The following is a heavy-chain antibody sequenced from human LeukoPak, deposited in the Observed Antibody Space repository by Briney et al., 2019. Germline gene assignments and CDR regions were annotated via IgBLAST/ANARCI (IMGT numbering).Heavy chain of an antibody. V-gene: IGHV4-4*09. D-gene: IGHD2-2*01. CDR1: GGSLSSYY. CDR3: ARRGALREYHSGIVMDG. J-gene: IGHJ6*02. Sequence: SETLSLTCAVSGGSLSSYYWSWIRQPPGKGLEWIGDIYTSESTNYNPSLKSRVTISVDTSKNQFSLKLSSVTAADTAVDYCARRGALREYHSGIVMDGWGE. CDR2: IYTSEST.